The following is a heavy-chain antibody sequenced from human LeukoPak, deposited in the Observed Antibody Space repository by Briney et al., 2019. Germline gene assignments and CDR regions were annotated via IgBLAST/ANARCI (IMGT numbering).Heavy chain of an antibody. CDR1: GFTFNNYW. V-gene: IGHV3-74*01. CDR3: ARDLWV. D-gene: IGHD3-16*01. Sequence: GGSRRLSCAASGFTFNNYWMHWVRQAPGEGLMWVSRINGEGSDTNYADSVRGRFTISRDNAKNTLYLQMNSLRAEDTAVYYCARDLWVGGQGTLVTVSS. J-gene: IGHJ4*02. CDR2: INGEGSDT.